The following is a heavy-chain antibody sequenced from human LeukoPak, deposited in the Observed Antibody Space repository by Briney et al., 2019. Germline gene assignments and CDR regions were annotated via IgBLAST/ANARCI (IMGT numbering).Heavy chain of an antibody. Sequence: PGGSLRLSCAASGFTISYYTLNWVRQAPGKWLEWVSSIKASDNYKYYADSVAGRFTVSTDDAQSSLYLQMNSLRAEDTAIYYCATSRSKAMNDTSFLYWGQGSLVTVSS. CDR1: GFTISYYT. V-gene: IGHV3-21*01. J-gene: IGHJ4*02. D-gene: IGHD1-26*01. CDR3: ATSRSKAMNDTSFLY. CDR2: IKASDNYK.